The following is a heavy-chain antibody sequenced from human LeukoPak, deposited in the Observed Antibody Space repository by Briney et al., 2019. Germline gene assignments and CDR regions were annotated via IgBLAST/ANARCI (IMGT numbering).Heavy chain of an antibody. CDR3: ARDYNWNYYYYMDV. J-gene: IGHJ6*03. D-gene: IGHD1-1*01. V-gene: IGHV1-8*03. CDR2: MNPNSGNT. Sequence: GASVKVSCKASGYTFTSYDINWVRQATGQGLEWMGWMNPNSGNTGYAQKFQGRVTITRNTSISTAYMELSSLRSEDTAVYYCARDYNWNYYYYMDVWGKGTTVTVSS. CDR1: GYTFTSYD.